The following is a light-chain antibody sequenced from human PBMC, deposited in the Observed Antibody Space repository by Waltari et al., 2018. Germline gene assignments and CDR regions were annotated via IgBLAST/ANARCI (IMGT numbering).Light chain of an antibody. CDR2: KAS. CDR3: QQYNTYSS. Sequence: DIQMTQSPSTLSASVGDTITLTCRASPSISTYLAWYQQKPGKAPKLLIYKASSSGSGVPSRFSGSGSGTEFTLTISSLQPDDSATYYCQQYNTYSSFGQGTKLEIK. V-gene: IGKV1-5*03. CDR1: PSISTY. J-gene: IGKJ2*03.